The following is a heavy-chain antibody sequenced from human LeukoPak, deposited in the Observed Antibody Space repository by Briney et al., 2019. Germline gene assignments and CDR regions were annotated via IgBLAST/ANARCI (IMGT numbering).Heavy chain of an antibody. CDR1: GFTFSSYW. Sequence: GESLRLSCAASGFTFSSYWMHWVRQAPGKGLVWVSRINVDGSRTAYADSVRGRFTISRDNAKNTLYLQMNSLRAEDTAVYYCARDRCSDNSCYVPHWGQGTLVTVSS. CDR3: ARDRCSDNSCYVPH. V-gene: IGHV3-74*01. CDR2: INVDGSRT. J-gene: IGHJ4*02. D-gene: IGHD2-2*01.